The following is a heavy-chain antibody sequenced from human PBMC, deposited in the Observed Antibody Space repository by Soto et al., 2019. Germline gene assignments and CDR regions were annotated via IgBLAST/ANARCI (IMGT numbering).Heavy chain of an antibody. Sequence: QVQLVQSGAEVKKPGASVKVSCKASGYTFTSYGISWVRQAPGQGLEWMGWISAYNGNTNYAQKLQGRVTMTTDTSTSTAYMEPRSLRSDDTAVYYCARDPDYCSGGSCYTGWFDPWGQGTLVTVSS. CDR3: ARDPDYCSGGSCYTGWFDP. CDR1: GYTFTSYG. CDR2: ISAYNGNT. D-gene: IGHD2-15*01. V-gene: IGHV1-18*01. J-gene: IGHJ5*02.